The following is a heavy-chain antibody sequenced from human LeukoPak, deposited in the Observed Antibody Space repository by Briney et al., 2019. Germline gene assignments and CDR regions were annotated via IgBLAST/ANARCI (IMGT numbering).Heavy chain of an antibody. CDR1: GFTFSSYA. J-gene: IGHJ5*02. CDR2: ISGSGGST. Sequence: GGSLRLSCAASGFTFSSYAMSWVRQAPGKGLEWVSAISGSGGSTYYADSVKGRFTISRDNSKNTLYLQMNSLRAEDTAVYYCAKTYDFWSGYRNWFDPWGQGTLVTVSS. V-gene: IGHV3-23*01. CDR3: AKTYDFWSGYRNWFDP. D-gene: IGHD3-3*01.